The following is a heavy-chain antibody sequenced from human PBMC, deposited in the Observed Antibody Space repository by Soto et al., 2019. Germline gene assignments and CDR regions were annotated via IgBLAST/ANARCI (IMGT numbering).Heavy chain of an antibody. CDR3: AREGAVAYYYGIDV. J-gene: IGHJ6*02. V-gene: IGHV4-61*01. CDR2: IYYSGST. CDR1: GGSVSSGSYY. Sequence: SETLSLTCTVSGGSVSSGSYYWSWIRQPPGKGLEWIGYIYYSGSTNYNPSLKSRVTISVDTSKNQFSLKLSSVTAADTAVYYCAREGAVAYYYGIDVWGQGTTVTVSS. D-gene: IGHD6-19*01.